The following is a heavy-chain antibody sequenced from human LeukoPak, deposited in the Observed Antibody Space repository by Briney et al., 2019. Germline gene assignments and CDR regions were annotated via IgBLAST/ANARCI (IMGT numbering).Heavy chain of an antibody. V-gene: IGHV4-59*01. D-gene: IGHD6-19*01. CDR1: GGSISTAY. Sequence: SETLSLTCSVSGGSISTAYWSWFRQAPGKGLEWLGNIHYSGITNYNSPLKSRVSIPLDTSKNQCSLKMISVSTGDTAVYYCARGGWFHYCWGEGTLVTVSS. CDR3: ARGGWFHYC. CDR2: IHYSGIT. J-gene: IGHJ4*02.